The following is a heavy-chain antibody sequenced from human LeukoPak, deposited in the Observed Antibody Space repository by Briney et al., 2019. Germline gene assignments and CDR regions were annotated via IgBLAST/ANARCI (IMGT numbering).Heavy chain of an antibody. CDR2: IYPGDSDT. CDR3: ATMVMTTRAFDY. J-gene: IGHJ4*02. Sequence: GASPQISCNGSGCNFNSNWIGWVRQLPGKGLEWMGIIYPGDSDTRYSPSFQGQVTISADKSISTAYLQWSSLKASDTAMYYCATMVMTTRAFDYWGQGTLVTVSS. D-gene: IGHD4/OR15-4a*01. CDR1: GCNFNSNW. V-gene: IGHV5-51*01.